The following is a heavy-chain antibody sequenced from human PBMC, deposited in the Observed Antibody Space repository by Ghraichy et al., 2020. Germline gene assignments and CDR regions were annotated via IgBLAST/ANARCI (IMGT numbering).Heavy chain of an antibody. Sequence: SQTLSLTCTVSGGSISTYYWSWIRQPPGKGLEWIGYIHSSGSTTYNPSLTSRVTISVDTSKNQFSLKLSSVTAADTAVYYCARGRSSTSDRSYYHGLGVWGQGTAVTVSS. CDR2: IHSSGST. J-gene: IGHJ6*02. V-gene: IGHV4-59*01. CDR1: GGSISTYY. CDR3: ARGRSSTSDRSYYHGLGV. D-gene: IGHD2-2*01.